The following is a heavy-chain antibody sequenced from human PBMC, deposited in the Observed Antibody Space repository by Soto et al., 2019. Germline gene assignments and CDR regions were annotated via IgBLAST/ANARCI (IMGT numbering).Heavy chain of an antibody. Sequence: QVQLVQSGAEVKKPGASVKVSCKASGYTFSDYAIHWVLQAPGQRLEWMGWINAGSGITKYSQNFQGRVTITKDTPANTAYMQLSSLRSEDTAVYYCAAGPFPYSTISYRSFDYWGQATLVTVSS. CDR2: INAGSGIT. D-gene: IGHD6-13*01. V-gene: IGHV1-3*01. CDR1: GYTFSDYA. J-gene: IGHJ4*02. CDR3: AAGPFPYSTISYRSFDY.